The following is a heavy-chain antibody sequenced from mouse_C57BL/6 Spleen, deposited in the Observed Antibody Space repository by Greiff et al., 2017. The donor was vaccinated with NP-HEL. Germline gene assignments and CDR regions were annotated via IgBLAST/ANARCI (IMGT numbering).Heavy chain of an antibody. D-gene: IGHD1-1*01. CDR2: INPNNGGT. Sequence: EVQLQESGPELVKPGASVKIPCKASGYTFTDYNMDWVKQSHGKSLEWIGDINPNNGGTIYNQKFKGKATLTVDKSSSTAYMELRSLTSEDTAVYYCALPSGSSFDVWGTGTTVTVSS. CDR3: ALPSGSSFDV. V-gene: IGHV1-18*01. CDR1: GYTFTDYN. J-gene: IGHJ1*03.